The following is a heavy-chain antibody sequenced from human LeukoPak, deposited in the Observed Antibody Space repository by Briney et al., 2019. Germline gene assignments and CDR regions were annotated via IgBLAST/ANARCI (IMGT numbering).Heavy chain of an antibody. CDR3: ARESYDILTGYYERMSYFDY. D-gene: IGHD3-9*01. CDR1: GFTFDDYA. V-gene: IGHV3-9*01. CDR2: ISWNSGSI. J-gene: IGHJ4*02. Sequence: GGSLRLSCAASGFTFDDYAMHWVRQAPGKGLEWVSGISWNSGSIGYADSVKGRFTISRDNAKNSLYLQMNSLRAEDTAVYYCARESYDILTGYYERMSYFDYWGQGTLVTVSS.